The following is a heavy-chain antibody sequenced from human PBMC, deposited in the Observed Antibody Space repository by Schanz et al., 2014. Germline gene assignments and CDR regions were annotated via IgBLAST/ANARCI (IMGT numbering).Heavy chain of an antibody. J-gene: IGHJ4*02. Sequence: EGQLLESGGGLIQPGGSLRLSCAASGFTFSSYAMSWVRQAPGKGLEWVSGISGSGGSTYYADSVKGRFTISRDNSKTTLSLQMNSLRAEDTAVYYCAKDPSHGDYDYYFDYWGQGTLVTVSS. CDR3: AKDPSHGDYDYYFDY. V-gene: IGHV3-23*01. CDR2: ISGSGGST. CDR1: GFTFSSYA. D-gene: IGHD3-22*01.